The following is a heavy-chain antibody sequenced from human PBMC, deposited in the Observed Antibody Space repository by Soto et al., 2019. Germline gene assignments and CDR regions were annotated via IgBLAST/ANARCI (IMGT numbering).Heavy chain of an antibody. CDR3: RRSSRYSTDV. V-gene: IGHV4-39*01. Sequence: PSETLSLACTVSGDSIRSSSYWGWIRQPPGKGLEWIGSIYSTGNTYYNPSLNSQVTISVDTSKNQFSLNVISVTAADTAVYYCRRSSRYSTDVWAQGNTVTVSS. CDR1: GDSIRSSSY. D-gene: IGHD6-13*01. J-gene: IGHJ6*02. CDR2: IYSTGNT.